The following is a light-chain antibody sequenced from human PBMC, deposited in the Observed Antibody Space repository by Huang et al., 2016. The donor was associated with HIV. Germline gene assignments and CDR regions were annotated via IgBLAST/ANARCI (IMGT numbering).Light chain of an antibody. J-gene: IGKJ2*01. CDR2: TAS. CDR3: LQSYSMFRT. CDR1: QNIGIY. V-gene: IGKV1-39*01. Sequence: EIQMTQSPSTLSASVGATVTITCRASQNIGIYLNWYQQRPGKTPKLLIYTASCLQTGVPSRFSGSGSGTDFTLTIDSLQPEDFATYYCLQSYSMFRTFGQGTKLDFK.